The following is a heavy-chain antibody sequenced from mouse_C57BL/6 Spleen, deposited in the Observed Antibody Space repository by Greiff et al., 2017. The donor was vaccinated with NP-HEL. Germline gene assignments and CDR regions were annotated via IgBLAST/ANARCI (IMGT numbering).Heavy chain of an antibody. Sequence: QVQLQQPGAELVKPGASVKLSCKASGFTFTSYLMHWVKQRPGQGLEWIGMIHPNSGSTNYNEKFKSKATLTVDKSSSTAYMQLSSLTSEDSAVYYCARNGGYFDVWGTGTTVTVSS. CDR1: GFTFTSYL. CDR3: ARNGGYFDV. V-gene: IGHV1-64*01. J-gene: IGHJ1*03. CDR2: IHPNSGST.